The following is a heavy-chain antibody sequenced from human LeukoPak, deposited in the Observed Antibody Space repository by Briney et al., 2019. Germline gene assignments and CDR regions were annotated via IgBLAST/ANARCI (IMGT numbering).Heavy chain of an antibody. D-gene: IGHD3-16*01. CDR2: INSGRSST. CDR3: ARSLGEVNAA. CDR1: GFLLSSYW. J-gene: IGHJ5*02. V-gene: IGHV3-74*01. Sequence: SGGSLRLSCAACGFLLSSYWMHWVRQAPGEGLVWVSRINSGRSSTSYADSVKGRFTISRDNAKNTLYLQRNSLRAEDTAVYYCARSLGEVNAAWGQGTLVTVSS.